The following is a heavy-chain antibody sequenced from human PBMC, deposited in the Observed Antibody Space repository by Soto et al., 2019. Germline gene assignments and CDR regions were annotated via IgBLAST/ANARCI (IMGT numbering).Heavy chain of an antibody. CDR1: GDSISSSNW. CDR3: ARQTQYSSSCYDY. CDR2: IYHSGST. J-gene: IGHJ4*02. D-gene: IGHD6-13*01. V-gene: IGHV4-4*02. Sequence: QVQLQESGPGLVKPSGTLSLTCAVSGDSISSSNWWSWVRQPPGKGLEWIGEIYHSGSTNYNPSLKSRVTISVDKSKNHCSLKLSSVTAADTAVYYCARQTQYSSSCYDYWGQGTLVTVSS.